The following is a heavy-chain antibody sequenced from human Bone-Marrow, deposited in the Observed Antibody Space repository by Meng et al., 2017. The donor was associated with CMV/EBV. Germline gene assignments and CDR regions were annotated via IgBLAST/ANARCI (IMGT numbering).Heavy chain of an antibody. CDR1: GYTFTSYY. V-gene: IGHV1-46*01. D-gene: IGHD3-10*01. CDR3: AREPFGKSGDYYYYYGMDV. J-gene: IGHJ6*02. Sequence: ASVKVSCKASGYTFTSYYMHWVRQAPGQGLEWMGIINPSGGNTNYAQKLQGRVTMTTDTSTSTAYMELRSLRSDDTAVYYCAREPFGKSGDYYYYYGMDVWGQGTTVTVSS. CDR2: INPSGGNT.